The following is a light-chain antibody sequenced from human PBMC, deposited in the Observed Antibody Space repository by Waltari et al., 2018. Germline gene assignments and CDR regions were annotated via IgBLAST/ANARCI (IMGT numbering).Light chain of an antibody. V-gene: IGKV1-33*01. CDR2: DAS. CDR1: QDITTS. Sequence: TYQTTQDITTSLSWFQQKPGKAPQLLIDDASSLQAGVPSRFSGTGSGTAFSFTNTSLQPEDSATYYCQHYHSLPYTFGRGTKLQIK. J-gene: IGKJ2*01. CDR3: QHYHSLPYT.